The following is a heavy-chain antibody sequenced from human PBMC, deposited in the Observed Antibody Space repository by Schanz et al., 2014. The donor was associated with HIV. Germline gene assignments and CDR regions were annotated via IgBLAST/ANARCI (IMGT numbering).Heavy chain of an antibody. J-gene: IGHJ6*02. D-gene: IGHD6-19*01. CDR1: GFRFSSYW. CDR2: IDSAGMTT. Sequence: EVQLMESGGGLVQPGGSLRLSCAASGFRFSSYWMHWVRQAPGKGLVWVSRIDSAGMTTNYADSVKGRFTISRDSAKNTLYLQMNSLRAEDTAVYYCARGSWYSSGWYDDYYYYEVDVWGQGTTVTVSS. V-gene: IGHV3-74*01. CDR3: ARGSWYSSGWYDDYYYYEVDV.